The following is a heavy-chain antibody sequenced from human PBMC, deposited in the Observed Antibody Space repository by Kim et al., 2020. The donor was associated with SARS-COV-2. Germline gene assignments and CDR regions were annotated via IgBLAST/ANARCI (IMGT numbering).Heavy chain of an antibody. D-gene: IGHD1-7*01. CDR1: GYSFTSYW. J-gene: IGHJ6*02. CDR3: ARHVAVGRYNWNYDYYYYGMDV. Sequence: GESLKISCKGSGYSFTSYWIGWVRQMPGKGLEWMGIIYPGDSDTRYSPSFQGQVTISADKSISTAYLQWSSLKASDTAMYYCARHVAVGRYNWNYDYYYYGMDVWGQGTTVTVSS. CDR2: IYPGDSDT. V-gene: IGHV5-51*01.